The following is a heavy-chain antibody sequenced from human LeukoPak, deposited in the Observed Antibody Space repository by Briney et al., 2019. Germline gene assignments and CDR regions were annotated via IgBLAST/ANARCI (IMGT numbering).Heavy chain of an antibody. Sequence: SETLSLTCTVSGGSISSYYWSWIRQPPGKGLEWIGYIYYSGSTNYNPSLKSRVTISVDTSKNQFSLKLSSVTAADTAVYYCARQAGVLWFGELNAFDIWGQGTMVTVSS. CDR2: IYYSGST. J-gene: IGHJ3*02. D-gene: IGHD3-10*01. CDR3: ARQAGVLWFGELNAFDI. V-gene: IGHV4-59*08. CDR1: GGSISSYY.